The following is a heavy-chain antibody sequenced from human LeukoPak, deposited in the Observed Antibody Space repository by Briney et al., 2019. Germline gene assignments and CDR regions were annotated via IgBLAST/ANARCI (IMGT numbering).Heavy chain of an antibody. CDR3: AKDLYKARVVVPAGMDV. CDR2: ISYDGSNK. CDR1: GFTFSSYA. D-gene: IGHD2-2*01. J-gene: IGHJ6*02. V-gene: IGHV3-30*04. Sequence: GRSLRLSCAASGFTFSSYAMHWVRQAPGKGLEWVAVISYDGSNKYYADSVKGRFTISRDNSKNTLYLQMNSLRAEDTAVYYCAKDLYKARVVVPAGMDVWGQGTTVTVSS.